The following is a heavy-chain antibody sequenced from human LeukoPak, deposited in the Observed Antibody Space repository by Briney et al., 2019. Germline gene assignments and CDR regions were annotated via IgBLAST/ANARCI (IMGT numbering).Heavy chain of an antibody. CDR2: ISYDGSNK. J-gene: IGHJ4*02. V-gene: IGHV3-30-3*01. CDR3: ARGGRYSGYDQGDY. D-gene: IGHD5-12*01. Sequence: PGGSLRLSCAASGFTFSSYAMHWVRQAPGKGLEWVAVISYDGSNKYYADSVKGRFTISRDNSKNTLYLQMNSLRAEDTAVYYCARGGRYSGYDQGDYWGQGTLVTVSS. CDR1: GFTFSSYA.